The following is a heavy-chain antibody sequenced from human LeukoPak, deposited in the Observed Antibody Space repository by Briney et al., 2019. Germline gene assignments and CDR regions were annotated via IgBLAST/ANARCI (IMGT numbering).Heavy chain of an antibody. Sequence: SETLSLTCTVSGGSISSYYWSWIRQPPGKGLEWIGYIYYSGSTNYNPSLKSRVTISVDTSKNQFSLKLSSVTAADTAVYYCARVLDTAMALGFYYFDYWGQGTLVIVSS. CDR2: IYYSGST. CDR3: ARVLDTAMALGFYYFDY. CDR1: GGSISSYY. V-gene: IGHV4-59*01. D-gene: IGHD5-18*01. J-gene: IGHJ4*02.